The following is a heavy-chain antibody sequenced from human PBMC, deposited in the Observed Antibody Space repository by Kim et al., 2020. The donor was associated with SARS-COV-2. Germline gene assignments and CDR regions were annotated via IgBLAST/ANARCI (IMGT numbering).Heavy chain of an antibody. J-gene: IGHJ6*02. CDR2: IYYSGST. D-gene: IGHD3-22*01. CDR3: ARGGSVVVITSYYYYYGMDV. CDR1: GGSISSGGYY. V-gene: IGHV4-31*03. Sequence: SETLSLTCTVSGGSISSGGYYWSWIRQHPGKGLEWIGYIYYSGSTYYNPSLKSRVTISVDTSKNQFSLKLSSVTAADTAVYYCARGGSVVVITSYYYYYGMDVWGQGTTVTVSS.